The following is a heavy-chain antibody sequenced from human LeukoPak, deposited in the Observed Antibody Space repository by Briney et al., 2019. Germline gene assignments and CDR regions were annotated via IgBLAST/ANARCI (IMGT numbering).Heavy chain of an antibody. D-gene: IGHD5-18*01. CDR3: AAGGRGYSYGLDY. Sequence: SVKVSCKASGFTFTSSAVQWVRQARGQRPEWIGWIVVGCGNTNYAQEFQERVTITRDMSTSTAYMELGSLRSEDTAVYYCAAGGRGYSYGLDYWGQGTLVTVSS. CDR1: GFTFTSSA. J-gene: IGHJ4*02. V-gene: IGHV1-58*01. CDR2: IVVGCGNT.